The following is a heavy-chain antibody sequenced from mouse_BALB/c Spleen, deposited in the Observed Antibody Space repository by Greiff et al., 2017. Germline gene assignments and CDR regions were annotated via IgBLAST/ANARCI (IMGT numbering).Heavy chain of an antibody. D-gene: IGHD2-1*01. V-gene: IGHV5-6-3*01. CDR2: INSNGGST. CDR1: GFTFSSYG. Sequence: DVMLVESGGGLVQPGGSLKLSCAASGFTFSSYGMSWVRQTPDKRLELVATINSNGGSTYYPDSVKGRSTISRDNAKNTLYLQMSSLKSEDTAMYYCAREGPYGNYDYFDYWGQGTTLTVSS. CDR3: AREGPYGNYDYFDY. J-gene: IGHJ2*01.